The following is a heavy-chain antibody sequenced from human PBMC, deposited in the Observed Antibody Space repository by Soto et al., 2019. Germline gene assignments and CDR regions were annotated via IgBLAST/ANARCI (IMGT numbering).Heavy chain of an antibody. CDR1: GFTVTSHY. J-gene: IGHJ4*02. V-gene: IGHV3-66*01. CDR3: AIDLYFDY. CDR2: IYSGGST. Sequence: EVQLVESGGGLVQPGGSLRLSCAASGFTVTSHYMSRVRQAPGKGLEWVSVIYSGGSTYYAVSVKGRFTISRDNSKNTLYLQMNSLRAEDTAVYYCAIDLYFDYWGQGTLVTVSS.